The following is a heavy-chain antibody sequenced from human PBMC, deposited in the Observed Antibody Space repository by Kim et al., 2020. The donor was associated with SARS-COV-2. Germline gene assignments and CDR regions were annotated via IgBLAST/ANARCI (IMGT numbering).Heavy chain of an antibody. D-gene: IGHD3-9*01. CDR3: ARRAYYDIPFDY. V-gene: IGHV4-39*01. Sequence: NPPLQSRVTISVDTSKNQFSLKLSSVTAADTAVYYCARRAYYDIPFDYWGQGTLVTVSS. J-gene: IGHJ4*02.